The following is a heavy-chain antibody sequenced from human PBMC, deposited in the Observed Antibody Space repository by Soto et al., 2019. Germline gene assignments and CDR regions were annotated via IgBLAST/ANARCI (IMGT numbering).Heavy chain of an antibody. J-gene: IGHJ5*02. V-gene: IGHV4-30-2*06. Sequence: SETLSLTCAVSGDSISSGSYSWSWIRQSPGKGLDWIGYIYPSGSADYNPSLRSRVTISVDRSKNQFFLNLSSVTAADTAVYFCARRTGKGWFDPWGQGTLVTVSS. CDR3: ARRTGKGWFDP. CDR2: IYPSGSA. CDR1: GDSISSGSYS.